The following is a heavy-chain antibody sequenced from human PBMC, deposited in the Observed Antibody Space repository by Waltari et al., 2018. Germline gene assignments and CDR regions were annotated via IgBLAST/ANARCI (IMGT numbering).Heavy chain of an antibody. CDR1: GVSITILRHY. V-gene: IGHV4-39*01. CDR2: VSYSGAS. J-gene: IGHJ3*01. Sequence: QLQLKESGPRLVKPSETLSLPCTVPGVSITILRHYLAWFRQSPGQGLEWIGTVSYSGASYISPSLKSRVAVSRDTSKNQLSLILGSVPAADMAVYYCATYIGASVGTAAFDVWGQGTMVTVSS. CDR3: ATYIGASVGTAAFDV. D-gene: IGHD5-12*01.